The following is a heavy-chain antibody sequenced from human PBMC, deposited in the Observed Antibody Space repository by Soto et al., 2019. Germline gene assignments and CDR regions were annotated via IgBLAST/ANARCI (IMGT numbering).Heavy chain of an antibody. CDR3: ARDKTDYGDSPFDY. CDR1: GGSISSGDYY. Sequence: SETLSLTCTVSGGSISSGDYYWSWIRQSPGKGLEWIGYIYYSGSTYYNPSLKSRVTISVDTSKNQFSLKLSSVTAADTAVYYCARDKTDYGDSPFDYWGQGTLVTVSS. J-gene: IGHJ4*02. V-gene: IGHV4-30-4*01. D-gene: IGHD4-17*01. CDR2: IYYSGST.